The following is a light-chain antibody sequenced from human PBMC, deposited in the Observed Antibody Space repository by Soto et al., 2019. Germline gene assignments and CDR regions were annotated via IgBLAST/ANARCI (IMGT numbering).Light chain of an antibody. V-gene: IGKV3-20*01. CDR2: GAS. Sequence: EIVLTQSPGTLSLSPGERATLSCRASQSVSSSYLAWYQQKPGQAPRLLIYGASSRATGIPDRFSGSGYGTEFTLTISRLEPEDFAVYYCQQYASSPAVTFGGGTKVEIK. J-gene: IGKJ4*01. CDR1: QSVSSSY. CDR3: QQYASSPAVT.